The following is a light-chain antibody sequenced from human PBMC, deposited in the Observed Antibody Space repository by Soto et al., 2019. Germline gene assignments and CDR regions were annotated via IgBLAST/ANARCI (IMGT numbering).Light chain of an antibody. CDR3: QQFSDTPYT. Sequence: EIVLTQSPGVVSLSAGQRATLSCRASQSVTASLLAWYQQRPGQAPRLLIYGVSTRAPGVPDRFSGSGSGTDFTLTISRLEPEDFGVYHCQQFSDTPYTFGQGTRVEIK. V-gene: IGKV3-20*01. J-gene: IGKJ2*01. CDR1: QSVTASL. CDR2: GVS.